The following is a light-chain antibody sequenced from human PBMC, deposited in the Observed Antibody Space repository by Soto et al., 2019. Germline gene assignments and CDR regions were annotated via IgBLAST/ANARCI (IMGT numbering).Light chain of an antibody. CDR1: STDVGGYNY. V-gene: IGLV2-14*01. CDR3: VSYTSSTTYV. CDR2: EVN. J-gene: IGLJ1*01. Sequence: QSVLAQPSSVSGSPGQSITISCTGTSTDVGGYNYVSWYQHHPGKGPKLIIYEVNNRPSGVSNRFSGSKSGNKASLTISRLQTEDEADYYCVSYTSSTTYVFGTGTKLTVL.